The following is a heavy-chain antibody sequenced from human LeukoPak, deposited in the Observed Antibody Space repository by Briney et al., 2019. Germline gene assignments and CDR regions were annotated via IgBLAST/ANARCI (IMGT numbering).Heavy chain of an antibody. CDR1: GGSIGSGGYY. Sequence: PSETLSLTCTVSGGSIGSGGYYWSWIRQHPGKGLEWIGYIYYSGSTYYNPSLKSRVTISVDTSKNQFSLKLSSVTAADTAVYYCARVSGEYYDFWSGYYPISYYYYGMDVWGQGTTVTVSS. D-gene: IGHD3-3*01. V-gene: IGHV4-31*03. CDR3: ARVSGEYYDFWSGYYPISYYYYGMDV. CDR2: IYYSGST. J-gene: IGHJ6*02.